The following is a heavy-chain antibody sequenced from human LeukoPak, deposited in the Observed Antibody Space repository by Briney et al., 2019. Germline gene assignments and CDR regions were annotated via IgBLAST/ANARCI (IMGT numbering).Heavy chain of an antibody. CDR1: GYTFTIYA. CDR2: TNAGNGNT. Sequence: ASVKASFKASGYTFTIYAMHWVRQAPGQRLEWMGWTNAGNGNTKYSQKFQGRVTITRDTSASTAYMELSSLRSEDTAVYYCARESNWSAQDYWGQGTLVTVSS. CDR3: ARESNWSAQDY. V-gene: IGHV1-3*01. D-gene: IGHD6-13*01. J-gene: IGHJ4*02.